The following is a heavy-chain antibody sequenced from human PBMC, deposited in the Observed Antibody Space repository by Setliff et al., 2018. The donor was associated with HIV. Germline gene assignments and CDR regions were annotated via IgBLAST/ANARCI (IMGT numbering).Heavy chain of an antibody. CDR1: GGSFSGFY. V-gene: IGHV4-34*01. CDR3: ARGHLHAPSGYYLRGFDI. CDR2: VHHSGST. D-gene: IGHD3-22*01. J-gene: IGHJ3*02. Sequence: SETLSLTCVVYGGSFSGFYWSWIRQPPGKGLEWIGEVHHSGSTNYNPSLKSRVTISVDTSKNQVSLRLSPVTAADTAVYYCARGHLHAPSGYYLRGFDIWGQGTMVTVSS.